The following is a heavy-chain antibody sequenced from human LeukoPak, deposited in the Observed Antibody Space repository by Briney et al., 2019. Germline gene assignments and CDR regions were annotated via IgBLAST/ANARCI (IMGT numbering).Heavy chain of an antibody. V-gene: IGHV1-18*01. J-gene: IGHJ4*02. CDR2: ISAYNGNT. CDR1: GYTFTSYG. CDR3: ARDWYYDILTGSELYYFDY. Sequence: ASVKVSCKASGYTFTSYGISWVRQAPGQGLEWMGWISAYNGNTNYAQKLQGRVTMTTDTSTSTAYMELRSLRSDDTAVYYCARDWYYDILTGSELYYFDYWGQGTLVTVSS. D-gene: IGHD3-9*01.